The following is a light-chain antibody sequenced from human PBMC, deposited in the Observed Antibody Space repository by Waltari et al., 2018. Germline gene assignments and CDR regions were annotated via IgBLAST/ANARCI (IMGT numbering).Light chain of an antibody. Sequence: EVVLTQSPATLSLSPGERATLSCRASQSVSDYLVWYQQKPGQAPRLLICDASKRATGIPPRFSGSGSGTDFTLTISSLEPEDIAVYYCQHRSTWRHTFGGGTKVEIK. CDR3: QHRSTWRHT. CDR1: QSVSDY. J-gene: IGKJ4*01. CDR2: DAS. V-gene: IGKV3-11*01.